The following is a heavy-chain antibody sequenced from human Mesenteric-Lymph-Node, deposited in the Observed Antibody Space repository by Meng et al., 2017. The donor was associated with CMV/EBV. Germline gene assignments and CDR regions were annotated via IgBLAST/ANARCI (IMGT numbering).Heavy chain of an antibody. CDR1: GYTFTTYA. J-gene: IGHJ4*02. CDR3: TRSYSGYDSGIDY. D-gene: IGHD5-12*01. Sequence: CKASGYTFTTYAMHWVRQAPGQRLEWMGWINAGNGNTKYSQKFQGRVTITRDTSASTAYMELSSLRSEDTAVYYCTRSYSGYDSGIDYWGQGTLVPSPQ. V-gene: IGHV1-3*01. CDR2: INAGNGNT.